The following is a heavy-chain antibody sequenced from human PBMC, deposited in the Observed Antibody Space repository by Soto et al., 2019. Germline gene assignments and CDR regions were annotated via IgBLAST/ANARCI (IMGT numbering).Heavy chain of an antibody. V-gene: IGHV1-24*01. Sequence: ASVKVSCKVSGYTLTELSMHWVRQAPGKGLEWMGGFDPEDGETIYAQKFQGRVTMTKDTSTNTAYMELSSLRSEDTAVYYCARGRSIAARQVEYYYYYYMDVWGKGTTVTVSS. D-gene: IGHD6-6*01. CDR2: FDPEDGET. J-gene: IGHJ6*03. CDR1: GYTLTELS. CDR3: ARGRSIAARQVEYYYYYYMDV.